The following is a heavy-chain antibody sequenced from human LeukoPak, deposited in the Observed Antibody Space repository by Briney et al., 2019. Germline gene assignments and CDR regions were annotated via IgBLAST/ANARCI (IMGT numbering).Heavy chain of an antibody. D-gene: IGHD2-21*02. CDR3: ERRPNVTFHFDY. V-gene: IGHV4-59*08. CDR1: GGSIRRYF. CDR2: VYYSGST. Sequence: KPSETLSLTCTVSGGSIRRYFWSGIRQPPGKGLEWIGYVYYSGSTNYNPSLKSRVTISVDTSKQQFSLKLSSVTAADTAVYYCERRPNVTFHFDYWVQGTLVTVSS. J-gene: IGHJ4*02.